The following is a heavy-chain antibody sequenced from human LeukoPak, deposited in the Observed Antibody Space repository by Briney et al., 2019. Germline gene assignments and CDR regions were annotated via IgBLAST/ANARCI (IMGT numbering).Heavy chain of an antibody. CDR1: GFTFSSSA. D-gene: IGHD3-16*01. CDR2: ISSNGGST. CDR3: AILRGNYYVY. Sequence: GGCLRLSRVASGFTFSSSAMHWVRQAPGAGLEYVSAISSNGGSTYYANSVKGRFTISRDNSKNTLYLQMGSLRAEDMAVYYCAILRGNYYVYWGRGTLVTVSS. V-gene: IGHV3-64*01. J-gene: IGHJ4*02.